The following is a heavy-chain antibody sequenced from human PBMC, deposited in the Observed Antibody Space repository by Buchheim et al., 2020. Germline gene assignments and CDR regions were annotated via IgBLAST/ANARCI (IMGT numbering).Heavy chain of an antibody. V-gene: IGHV3-30*18. Sequence: VHLVESGGDLVQPGGSLRLSCAASGFTFSSYGMHWVRQAPGKGLEWVAVISYDGSNKYYADSVKGRFTISRDNSKNTLYLQMNSLRAEDTAVYYCAKDQARQLWLHAYYYYGMDVWGQGTT. CDR3: AKDQARQLWLHAYYYYGMDV. J-gene: IGHJ6*02. D-gene: IGHD5-18*01. CDR1: GFTFSSYG. CDR2: ISYDGSNK.